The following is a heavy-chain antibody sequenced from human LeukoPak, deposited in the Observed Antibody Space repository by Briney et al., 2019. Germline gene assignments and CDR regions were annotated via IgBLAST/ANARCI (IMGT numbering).Heavy chain of an antibody. CDR3: ARVGGDCAWCYYYCINV. CDR2: IYYSGST. V-gene: IGHV4-59*01. Sequence: PSETLSLTCTVSGVSISSYYWSWIRQPPGKGLEWIGYIYYSGSTNYNPSLKSRATSSGDASKNQFHLQLSSVTAADTAVYYCARVGGDCAWCYYYCINVGGKGTTVTVSS. D-gene: IGHD2-21*02. J-gene: IGHJ6*03. CDR1: GVSISSYY.